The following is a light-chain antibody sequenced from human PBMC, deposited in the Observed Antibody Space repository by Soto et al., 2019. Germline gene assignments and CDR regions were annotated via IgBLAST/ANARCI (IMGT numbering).Light chain of an antibody. CDR3: QQRSVWPWT. V-gene: IGKV3D-15*01. CDR1: QSVSSN. Sequence: EIVMTQSPATLSVSPGERATLSCRASQSVSSNLAWYQQKPGQAPRLLIYGASTRASGIPARFSGSGSGTEFTLTISSLEPEDFEVFYCQQRSVWPWTFGQGTKVDIK. J-gene: IGKJ1*01. CDR2: GAS.